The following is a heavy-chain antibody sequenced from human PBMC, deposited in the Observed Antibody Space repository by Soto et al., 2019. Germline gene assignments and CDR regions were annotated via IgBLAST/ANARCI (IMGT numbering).Heavy chain of an antibody. D-gene: IGHD6-13*01. CDR3: GIAAAGTRSFDY. V-gene: IGHV4-59*08. CDR1: GGSISSYY. Sequence: SETLSLTCTVSGGSISSYYWSWIRQPPGKGLEWIGYIYYSGSTNYNPSLKSRVTISVDTSKNQFSLKLSSVTAADTAVYYCGIAAAGTRSFDYSGQGTLVTVSS. J-gene: IGHJ4*02. CDR2: IYYSGST.